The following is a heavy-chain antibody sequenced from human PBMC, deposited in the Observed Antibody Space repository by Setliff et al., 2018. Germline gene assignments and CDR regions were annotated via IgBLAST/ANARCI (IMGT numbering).Heavy chain of an antibody. Sequence: GASLKISCAASGFTFSSYRMHWVRQAPGKGLEWVAVIWDDGVNKYHADSVKGRFTISRDNSKNTLYLQMNSLRPEDTAVYYCARTCSGSGCYAGLESWGQGAPVTVSS. V-gene: IGHV3-33*08. CDR3: ARTCSGSGCYAGLES. CDR2: IWDDGVNK. J-gene: IGHJ4*02. D-gene: IGHD2-15*01. CDR1: GFTFSSYR.